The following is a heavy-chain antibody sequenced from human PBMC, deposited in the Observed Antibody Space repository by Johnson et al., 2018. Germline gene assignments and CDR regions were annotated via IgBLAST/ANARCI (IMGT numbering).Heavy chain of an antibody. V-gene: IGHV3-73*02. CDR2: VRTEANTYAT. Sequence: EVQLLETVGGLVQXGGSXKLXCAASGFSFSGSVMHWVRQASGKGPEWVGRVRTEANTYATAYAASVKGRFIISRDDSKNTASLQMNSLKTEDTAVYYCTREREALGDYSYYGMDVRGQGTTVTVSS. D-gene: IGHD3-16*01. CDR1: GFSFSGSV. J-gene: IGHJ6*02. CDR3: TREREALGDYSYYGMDV.